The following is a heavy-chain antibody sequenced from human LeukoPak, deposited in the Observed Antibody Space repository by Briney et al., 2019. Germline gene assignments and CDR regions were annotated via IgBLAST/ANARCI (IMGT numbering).Heavy chain of an antibody. J-gene: IGHJ4*02. V-gene: IGHV4-39*01. CDR2: IYYSGNT. CDR1: GGSVSSSNYY. D-gene: IGHD1-26*01. Sequence: SETLSLTCTVSGGSVSSSNYYWGWIRKPPGKGLEWIGSIYYSGNTYYNPSLKSRVTISVDTSKNQFSLKLSSVTAADTAVYYCARRNSGAFDYWGQGTLVTVSS. CDR3: ARRNSGAFDY.